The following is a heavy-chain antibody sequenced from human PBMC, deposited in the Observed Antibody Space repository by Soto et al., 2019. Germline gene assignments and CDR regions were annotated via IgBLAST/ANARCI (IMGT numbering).Heavy chain of an antibody. CDR1: GFTFSDYH. D-gene: IGHD6-6*01. V-gene: IGHV3-11*01. CDR2: IESRGRTI. Sequence: QVQLVESGGGLVKPGGSLRLSCAVSGFTFSDYHMSWIRQAPGKGLEWVSFIESRGRTISYADCVKGRFSISRDNANYYLFLQMNSLRAEDTAVYYCVRQAARNYFDFWGQGTLLTVSS. J-gene: IGHJ4*02. CDR3: VRQAARNYFDF.